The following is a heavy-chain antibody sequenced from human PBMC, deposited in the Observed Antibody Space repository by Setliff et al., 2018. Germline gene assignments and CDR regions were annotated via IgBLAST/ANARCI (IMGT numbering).Heavy chain of an antibody. CDR3: ARDRGGATTRDL. J-gene: IGHJ5*02. Sequence: VGSLRLSCAASGFTFSHFWMGWVRQAPGKGLEWVANIKPDGTEEYYVDSVKGRFTISRDNAKNSLYLQMNTLRAEDTAVYYCARDRGGATTRDLWGQGTLVTVSS. CDR2: IKPDGTEE. CDR1: GFTFSHFW. V-gene: IGHV3-7*03. D-gene: IGHD1-26*01.